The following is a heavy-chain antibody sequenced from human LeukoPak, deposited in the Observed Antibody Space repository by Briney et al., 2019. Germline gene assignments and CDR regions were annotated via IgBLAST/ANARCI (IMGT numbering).Heavy chain of an antibody. CDR3: ASYGSGSPD. J-gene: IGHJ4*02. D-gene: IGHD3-10*01. Sequence: GASVKVSCKASGGTFSSYAMSWVRQAPGQGLEWMGRIIPIFGTANYAQKFQGRVTITTDESTSTAYMELSSLRSEDTAVCYCASYGSGSPDWGQGTLVTVSS. CDR2: IIPIFGTA. V-gene: IGHV1-69*05. CDR1: GGTFSSYA.